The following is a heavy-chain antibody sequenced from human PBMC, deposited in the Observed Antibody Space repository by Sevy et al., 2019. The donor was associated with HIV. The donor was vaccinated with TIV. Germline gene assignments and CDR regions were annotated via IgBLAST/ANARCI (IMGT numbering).Heavy chain of an antibody. V-gene: IGHV3-20*04. Sequence: GGSLRLSCAASGFTLDDYGMSWVRQAPGKGLEWVSGINWNSGSIGYADSVKGRFTISRDNAKKSLYLQMKNLRAEDTALYYCARVGCPNGVCYNYYYSFMDVWGTGTTVTVSS. CDR3: ARVGCPNGVCYNYYYSFMDV. CDR1: GFTLDDYG. CDR2: INWNSGSI. J-gene: IGHJ6*03. D-gene: IGHD2-8*01.